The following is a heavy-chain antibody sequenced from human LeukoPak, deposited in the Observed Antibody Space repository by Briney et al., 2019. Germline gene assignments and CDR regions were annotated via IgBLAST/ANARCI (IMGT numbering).Heavy chain of an antibody. CDR3: ARGFAYYDILAGFDY. V-gene: IGHV4-34*01. CDR1: GGSFSGYY. D-gene: IGHD3-9*01. CDR2: INHSGST. J-gene: IGHJ4*02. Sequence: SETLSLTCAVYGGSFSGYYWSWIRQPPGKGLEWIGEINHSGSTNYNPSLKSRVTISVDTSKDQFSLKLSSVTAADTAVYYCARGFAYYDILAGFDYWGQGTLVTASS.